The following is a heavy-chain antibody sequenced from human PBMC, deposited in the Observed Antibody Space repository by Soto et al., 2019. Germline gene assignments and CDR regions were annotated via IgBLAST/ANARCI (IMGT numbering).Heavy chain of an antibody. J-gene: IGHJ2*01. D-gene: IGHD2-2*01. V-gene: IGHV1-2*04. CDR1: GYTFTDYF. CDR2: INPNSGGA. Sequence: QVQLVQSGAEVKKPGASVKVSCKASGYTFTDYFIHWVRQAPGQGLEWLGWINPNSGGAYFAQKFKDWVTLTRDTSMSTAYMELRRLKSDDTAMYYCARGHCRSTTCDVPGWYFDLWGRGTLVTVSS. CDR3: ARGHCRSTTCDVPGWYFDL.